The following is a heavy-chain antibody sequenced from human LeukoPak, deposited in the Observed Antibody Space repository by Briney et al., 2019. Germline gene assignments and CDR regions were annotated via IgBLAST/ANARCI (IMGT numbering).Heavy chain of an antibody. Sequence: GGSLRLSCAASGFTFSSYWMSWVRQAPGKGLEWVANIKQDGSEKYYVDSVKGRFTISRDNAKNSLYLQMNSLRAEDTAVYYCAKGRWFGELSSPFDYWGQGTLVTVSS. CDR1: GFTFSSYW. V-gene: IGHV3-7*01. J-gene: IGHJ4*02. D-gene: IGHD3-10*01. CDR3: AKGRWFGELSSPFDY. CDR2: IKQDGSEK.